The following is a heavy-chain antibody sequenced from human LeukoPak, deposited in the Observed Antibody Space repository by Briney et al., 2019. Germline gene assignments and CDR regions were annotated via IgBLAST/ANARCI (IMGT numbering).Heavy chain of an antibody. Sequence: SETLSLTCAVYGGSFSGYYWSWIRQPPGKGLEWIGEINHSGSTYYNPSLKSRVTISVDTSKNQFSLKLSSVTAADTAVYYCARVDPENGLYYFDYWGQGTLVTVSS. CDR3: ARVDPENGLYYFDY. J-gene: IGHJ4*02. CDR1: GGSFSGYY. D-gene: IGHD2-8*01. V-gene: IGHV4-34*09. CDR2: INHSGST.